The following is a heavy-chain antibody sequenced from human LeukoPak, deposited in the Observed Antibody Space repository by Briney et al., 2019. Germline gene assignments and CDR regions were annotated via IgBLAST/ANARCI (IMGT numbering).Heavy chain of an antibody. Sequence: PSETLSLTCTVSGGSISSSSYYWSWIRQPPGKGLEWIGEINHSGSTNYNPSLKSRVTISVDTSKNQFSLKLSSVTAADTAVYYCARESSGSQTRGLDYWGQGTLVTVSS. CDR2: INHSGST. CDR1: GGSISSSSYY. CDR3: ARESSGSQTRGLDY. D-gene: IGHD1-26*01. J-gene: IGHJ4*02. V-gene: IGHV4-39*07.